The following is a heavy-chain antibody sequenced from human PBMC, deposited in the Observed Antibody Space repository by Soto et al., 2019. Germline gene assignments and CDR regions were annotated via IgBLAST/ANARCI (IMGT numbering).Heavy chain of an antibody. J-gene: IGHJ4*02. V-gene: IGHV1-69*02. Sequence: QVQLVQSGAEVKKPGSSVKVSCKASGGTFSSYTISWVRQAPGQGLEWMGRIIPILGIANYAQKFQGRVTITADKATSTAYMELSSLRSEDTAVYYCARVRTVTPESDFDYWGQGTLVTVSS. CDR3: ARVRTVTPESDFDY. CDR1: GGTFSSYT. CDR2: IIPILGIA. D-gene: IGHD4-17*01.